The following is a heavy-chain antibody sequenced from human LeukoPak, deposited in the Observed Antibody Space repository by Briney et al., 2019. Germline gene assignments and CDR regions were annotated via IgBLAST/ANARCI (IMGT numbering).Heavy chain of an antibody. CDR2: ITASGGST. V-gene: IGHV3-23*01. J-gene: IGHJ3*02. D-gene: IGHD3-10*01. Sequence: GGSLRLSCAASGFTVSSNYMSWVRQAPGKGLEWVSGITASGGSTYYADSVKGRFTISRDNSKNTLYLQMNSLRAEDTALYYCAKDYYYGSGSYWGAFDIWGQGTMVTVSS. CDR1: GFTVSSNY. CDR3: AKDYYYGSGSYWGAFDI.